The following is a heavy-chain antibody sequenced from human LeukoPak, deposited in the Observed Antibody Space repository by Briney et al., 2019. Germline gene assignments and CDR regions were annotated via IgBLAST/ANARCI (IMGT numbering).Heavy chain of an antibody. J-gene: IGHJ3*02. CDR1: GGSISSGGYS. CDR2: IYHSGST. V-gene: IGHV4-30-2*01. CDR3: ARVSLRFGELWVNAFDI. D-gene: IGHD3-10*01. Sequence: PSETLSLTCAVSGGSISSGGYSWSWIRQPPGKGLEWIGYIYHSGSTYYNPSLKSRVTISVDRSKNQFSLKLSSVTAADTAVYYCARVSLRFGELWVNAFDIWGQGTMVTVSS.